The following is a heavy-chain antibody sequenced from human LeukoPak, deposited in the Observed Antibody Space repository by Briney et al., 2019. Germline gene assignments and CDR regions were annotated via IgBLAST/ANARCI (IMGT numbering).Heavy chain of an antibody. CDR3: ARDVPGSIGTTARFDP. J-gene: IGHJ5*02. CDR1: GYTFTSYD. V-gene: IGHV1-8*01. Sequence: ASVKVSCKASGYTFTSYDINWVRQATGQGLEWMGWMNPNSGNTNYAPKFQGRVTMTTDKSTSTTYMELRSLTSDDTAVYYCARDVPGSIGTTARFDPWGQGTLVTVSS. CDR2: MNPNSGNT. D-gene: IGHD1-1*01.